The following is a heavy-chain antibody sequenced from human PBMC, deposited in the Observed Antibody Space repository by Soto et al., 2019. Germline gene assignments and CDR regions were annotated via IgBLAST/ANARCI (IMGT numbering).Heavy chain of an antibody. Sequence: GGSLRLSCAASGFTVSSNYMSWVRQAPGKGLEWVSVIYSGGSTYYADSVKGRFTISRDNSKNTLYLQMNSLRAEDTAVYYCARGKTPFTIFGVVTRKPSKYTTHYYYMDVWGKGTTVTVSS. CDR1: GFTVSSNY. CDR2: IYSGGST. CDR3: ARGKTPFTIFGVVTRKPSKYTTHYYYMDV. J-gene: IGHJ6*03. D-gene: IGHD3-3*01. V-gene: IGHV3-66*01.